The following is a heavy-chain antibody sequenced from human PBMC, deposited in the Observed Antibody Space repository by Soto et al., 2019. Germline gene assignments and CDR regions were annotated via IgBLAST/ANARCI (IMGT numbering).Heavy chain of an antibody. CDR3: ARDASTTYYGLDV. CDR2: INGGNGNT. CDR1: GYTFTNYA. V-gene: IGHV1-3*01. Sequence: QVQLVQSGAEVKKPGASVKVSCKASGYTFTNYAMHWVRQAPGQRLEWMGWINGGNGNTKYSQKFQDRVTITRDTSASTAYMEVSSLGYEDTAVDYCARDASTTYYGLDVWGQGTTVTVS. D-gene: IGHD1-26*01. J-gene: IGHJ6*02.